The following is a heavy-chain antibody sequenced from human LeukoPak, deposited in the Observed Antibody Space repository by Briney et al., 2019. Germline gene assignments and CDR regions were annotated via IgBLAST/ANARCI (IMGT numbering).Heavy chain of an antibody. J-gene: IGHJ6*02. CDR3: ARSGLSGYDWVYYYGMDV. D-gene: IGHD5-12*01. CDR2: ISYDGSNK. V-gene: IGHV3-30-3*01. Sequence: PGGSLRLSCAASGFTFSSYAMHWVRQAPGKGLEWVAVISYDGSNKYYADSVKGQFTISRDNSKNTLYLQMNSLRAEDTAVYYCARSGLSGYDWVYYYGMDVWGQGTTVTVSS. CDR1: GFTFSSYA.